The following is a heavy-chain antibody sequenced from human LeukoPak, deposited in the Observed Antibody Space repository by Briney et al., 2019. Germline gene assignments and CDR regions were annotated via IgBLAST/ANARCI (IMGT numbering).Heavy chain of an antibody. V-gene: IGHV1-46*01. CDR1: GYTFTSYY. Sequence: GASVKVSCKASGYTFTSYYMHWVRQAPGQGLEWMGIINPSGGSTSYARKFQGRVTMTRDMSTSTVYMEQSSLRSEDTAVYYCARDPSNRSWFDPWGQGTLVTVSS. CDR2: INPSGGST. J-gene: IGHJ5*02. D-gene: IGHD2/OR15-2a*01. CDR3: ARDPSNRSWFDP.